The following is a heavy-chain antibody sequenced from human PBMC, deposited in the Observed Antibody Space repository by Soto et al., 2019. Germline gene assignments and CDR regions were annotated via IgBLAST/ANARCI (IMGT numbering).Heavy chain of an antibody. CDR3: ARSYYGSGSYYFGEDY. CDR1: GFTFSSYS. Sequence: EVQLVESGGGLVKPGGSLRLSCAASGFTFSSYSMNWVRQAPGKGLEWVSSISSSSSYIYYADSVKGRFTISSDNAKNSLYLQMNSLRAEDTAVYYCARSYYGSGSYYFGEDYWGQGTLVTVSS. J-gene: IGHJ4*02. D-gene: IGHD3-10*01. V-gene: IGHV3-21*01. CDR2: ISSSSSYI.